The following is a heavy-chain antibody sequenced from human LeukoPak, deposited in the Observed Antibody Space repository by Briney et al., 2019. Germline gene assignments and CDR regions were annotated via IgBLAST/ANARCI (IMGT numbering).Heavy chain of an antibody. CDR1: GYTFSRYG. CDR2: IRYEGSNI. CDR3: AKGERYFDY. Sequence: GGSLRLFCAVSGYTFSRYGMHWVRDAPGEGLKWVSFIRYEGSNIYYADSVEGRFTISRDNSKNTLYLQMNSLRAEDTAVYYCAKGERYFDYWGQGTLVTVSS. J-gene: IGHJ4*02. D-gene: IGHD1-26*01. V-gene: IGHV3-30*02.